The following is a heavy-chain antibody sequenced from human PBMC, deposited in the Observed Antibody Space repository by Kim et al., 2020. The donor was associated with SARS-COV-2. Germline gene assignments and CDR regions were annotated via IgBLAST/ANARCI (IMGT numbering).Heavy chain of an antibody. J-gene: IGHJ4*02. CDR3: ASLFWGSYRPFDY. CDR1: GFTVSSNY. D-gene: IGHD3-16*02. Sequence: GGSLRLSCAASGFTVSSNYMSWVRQAPGKGLEWVSVIYSGGSTYYADSVKGRFTISRDNSKNTLYLQMNSLRAEDTAVYYCASLFWGSYRPFDYWGQGTLVTVSS. V-gene: IGHV3-53*01. CDR2: IYSGGST.